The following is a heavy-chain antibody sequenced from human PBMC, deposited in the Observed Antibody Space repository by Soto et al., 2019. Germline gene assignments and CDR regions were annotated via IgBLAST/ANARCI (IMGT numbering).Heavy chain of an antibody. CDR1: GCTFKNYD. CDR3: VRAGVDPYYHYGMDV. J-gene: IGHJ6*02. V-gene: IGHV3-13*01. D-gene: IGHD2-8*01. Sequence: GGSRRLSCAASGCTFKNYDMYWVRQAPGKCLEWVSSIGNSGDTNYAVSVKGRFTISRESDRNALYLQMNRLRGGDTAVYFCVRAGVDPYYHYGMDVWRQGTTVIVSS. CDR2: IGNSGDT.